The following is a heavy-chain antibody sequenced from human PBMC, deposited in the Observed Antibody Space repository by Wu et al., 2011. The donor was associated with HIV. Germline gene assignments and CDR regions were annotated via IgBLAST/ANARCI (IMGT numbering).Heavy chain of an antibody. V-gene: IGHV1-2*02. CDR3: AREKDTANDY. CDR2: INPNSGGT. D-gene: IGHD5-18*01. J-gene: IGHJ4*02. CDR1: GYTFIDYY. Sequence: QVQLVQSGAEVKKPGASVKVSCRASGYTFIDYYIHWVRQAPGQGLEWMGWINPNSGGTNYAQKFQGRVTMTRDTSISGAYMELSRLRYDDTAVYYCAREKDTANDYWGQGTLVTVSS.